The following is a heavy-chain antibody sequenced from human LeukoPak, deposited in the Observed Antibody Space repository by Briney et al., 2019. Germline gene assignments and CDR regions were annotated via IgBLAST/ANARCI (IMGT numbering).Heavy chain of an antibody. CDR3: ARDLRRWFGELAASRAFDI. CDR2: INSDGSST. D-gene: IGHD3-10*01. V-gene: IGHV3-74*01. CDR1: GFTFSSYW. Sequence: GGSLRLSCAASGFTFSSYWMHWVRQAPGKGLVWVSRINSDGSSTSYADSVKGRFTISRDNAKNTLYLQMNSLRAEDTAVYYCARDLRRWFGELAASRAFDIWGQGTMVTVSS. J-gene: IGHJ3*02.